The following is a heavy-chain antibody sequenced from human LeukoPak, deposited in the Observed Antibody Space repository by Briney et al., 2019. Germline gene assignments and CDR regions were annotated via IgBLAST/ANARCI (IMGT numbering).Heavy chain of an antibody. D-gene: IGHD3-22*01. CDR2: MYTTGST. Sequence: PSETLALTFSVSGGSLSSYYWSWIRQPAGKGLEWIGRMYTTGSTNYNPSLQSRITMSIDKSKNQFSLKLTSVTAADTAVYYCARDGYSSDGADMKYLDLGGPGTLVTVSS. V-gene: IGHV4-4*07. J-gene: IGHJ4*02. CDR1: GGSLSSYY. CDR3: ARDGYSSDGADMKYLDL.